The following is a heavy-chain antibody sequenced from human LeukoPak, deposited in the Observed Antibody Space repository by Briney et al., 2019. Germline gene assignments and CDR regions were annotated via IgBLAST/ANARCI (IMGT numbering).Heavy chain of an antibody. V-gene: IGHV3-30*18. D-gene: IGHD5-18*01. Sequence: GRSLRLSCAASKFTFSNYGMHWVRQAPGKGLEWVAVISYDGSNKYYADSVKGRFTISRDNSKNTLYLQMNSLRAEDTAVYYCAKGFWRYSYYFDYWGQGTLVTVSS. CDR2: ISYDGSNK. J-gene: IGHJ4*02. CDR1: KFTFSNYG. CDR3: AKGFWRYSYYFDY.